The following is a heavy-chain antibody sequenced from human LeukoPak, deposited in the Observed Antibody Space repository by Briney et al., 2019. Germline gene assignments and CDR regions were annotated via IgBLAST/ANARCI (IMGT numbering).Heavy chain of an antibody. CDR3: VQGTRRGAITMVRGVIGKSYYFDS. CDR1: GFTFDDYG. Sequence: GGSLRLSCAASGFTFDDYGMSWVRQAPGKGLEWVAFIPYDGTNKYYADSVKGRFTISRDNSKNTLYLQMNSLRAADTALYYCVQGTRRGAITMVRGVIGKSYYFDSWGQGTLVTVSS. V-gene: IGHV3-30*02. CDR2: IPYDGTNK. J-gene: IGHJ4*02. D-gene: IGHD3-10*01.